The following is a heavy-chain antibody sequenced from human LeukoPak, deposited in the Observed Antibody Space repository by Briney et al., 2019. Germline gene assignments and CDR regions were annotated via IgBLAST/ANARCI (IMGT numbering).Heavy chain of an antibody. Sequence: ASVKVSCKASGGTFSSYAISWVRQAPGQGLEWMGRIIPILGIANYAQKFQGRVTITADKSTSTAYMELSSLRSEDTAVYYCARDISIRDGDYPAFDIWGQGTMVTVSS. CDR2: IIPILGIA. J-gene: IGHJ3*02. V-gene: IGHV1-69*04. CDR1: GGTFSSYA. D-gene: IGHD4-17*01. CDR3: ARDISIRDGDYPAFDI.